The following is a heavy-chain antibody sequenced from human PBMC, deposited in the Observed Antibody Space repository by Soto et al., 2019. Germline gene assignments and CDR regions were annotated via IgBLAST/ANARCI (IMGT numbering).Heavy chain of an antibody. V-gene: IGHV1-3*01. D-gene: IGHD2-15*01. CDR1: GYTFTSYA. Sequence: GASVKVSSKASGYTFTSYAMHWVRQAPGQRLEWMGWINAGNGNTKYSQKFQGRVTITRDTSASTAYMELSSLRSEDTAVYYCARDDCSGGSCYPPFDYWGQGTLVTVSS. CDR3: ARDDCSGGSCYPPFDY. J-gene: IGHJ4*02. CDR2: INAGNGNT.